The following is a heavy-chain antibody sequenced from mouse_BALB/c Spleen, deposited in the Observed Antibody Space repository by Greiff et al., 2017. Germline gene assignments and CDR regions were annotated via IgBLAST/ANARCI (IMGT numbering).Heavy chain of an antibody. CDR3: ALITTVVATYYYAMDY. CDR1: GFSLTSYG. D-gene: IGHD1-1*01. V-gene: IGHV2-2*02. CDR2: IWSGGST. J-gene: IGHJ4*01. Sequence: VQLQQSGPGLVQPSQSLSITCTVSGFSLTSYGVHWVRQSPGKGLEWLGVIWSGGSTDYNAAFISRLSISKDNSKSQVFFKMNSLQANDTAIYYCALITTVVATYYYAMDYWGQGTSVTVSS.